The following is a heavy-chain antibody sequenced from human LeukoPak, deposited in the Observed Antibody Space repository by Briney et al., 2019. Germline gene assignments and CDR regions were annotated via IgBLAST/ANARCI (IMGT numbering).Heavy chain of an antibody. V-gene: IGHV4-59*01. CDR1: GGSISSYY. CDR3: ARALLRPWFDP. D-gene: IGHD3-16*01. J-gene: IGHJ5*02. Sequence: SETLSLTCTVSGGSISSYYWSWIRQPPGKGLEWIGYIYYSGSTNYNPSLKSRVTISVDTSENQFSLKLSSVTAADTAVYYCARALLRPWFDPWGQGTLVTVSS. CDR2: IYYSGST.